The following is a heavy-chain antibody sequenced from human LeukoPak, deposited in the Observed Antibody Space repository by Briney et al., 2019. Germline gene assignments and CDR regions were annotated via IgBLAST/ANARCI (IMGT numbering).Heavy chain of an antibody. Sequence: GGSLRLSCAASRFTFSTYWMHWVRQAPGKGLVWVSRINSDGSNTNYADSVKGRFTISRDNAKNTLYLQMNSLRVEDTAVYYCGRGELPAAVDCWGQGTLVTVSS. CDR1: RFTFSTYW. V-gene: IGHV3-74*01. J-gene: IGHJ4*02. CDR2: INSDGSNT. D-gene: IGHD2-2*01. CDR3: GRGELPAAVDC.